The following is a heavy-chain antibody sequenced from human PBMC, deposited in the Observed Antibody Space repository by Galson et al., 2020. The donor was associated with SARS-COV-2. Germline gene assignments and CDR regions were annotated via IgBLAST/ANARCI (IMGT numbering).Heavy chain of an antibody. Sequence: GGSLRLSCAASGFTFSGSSMSWVRQAPGKGLEWVSAIICSGDNTYYADSVKGRFTISRDTSKNTLYLQMNSLRADDTAVYYCAKLTSYWGQGTLVTVSS. CDR2: IICSGDNT. CDR1: GFTFSGSS. D-gene: IGHD2-21*02. J-gene: IGHJ4*02. CDR3: AKLTSY. V-gene: IGHV3-23*01.